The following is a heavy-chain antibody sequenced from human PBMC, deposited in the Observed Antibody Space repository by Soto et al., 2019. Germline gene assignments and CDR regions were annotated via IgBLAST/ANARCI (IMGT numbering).Heavy chain of an antibody. D-gene: IGHD2-21*01. J-gene: IGHJ4*02. Sequence: HLQLQESGSGLVKPSQTLSLTCAVSGGSITSSGYSWSWIRQPPGKGLEWIGYIYPSGTIFYNPSLNSRVTISVDTSNHRFSLRLSSVTAADTAVYYCATYSAYAKYYFDYWGRGTLVTVSS. CDR3: ATYSAYAKYYFDY. V-gene: IGHV4-30-2*01. CDR1: GGSITSSGYS. CDR2: IYPSGTI.